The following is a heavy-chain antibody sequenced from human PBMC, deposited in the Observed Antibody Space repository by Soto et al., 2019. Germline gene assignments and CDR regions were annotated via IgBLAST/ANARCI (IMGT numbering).Heavy chain of an antibody. CDR3: AKMTSSGWYDPVFH. CDR2: ISGTSSNI. D-gene: IGHD6-19*01. V-gene: IGHV3-48*04. J-gene: IGHJ4*02. CDR1: RFIFSNYA. Sequence: HPGGSLRLSCAASRFIFSNYAMHWVRQAPGKGLEWIAYISGTSSNIYYADSVKGRFTISRDNAENSVFLQMNNLRAEDTARYYCAKMTSSGWYDPVFHWGQGTLVTVSS.